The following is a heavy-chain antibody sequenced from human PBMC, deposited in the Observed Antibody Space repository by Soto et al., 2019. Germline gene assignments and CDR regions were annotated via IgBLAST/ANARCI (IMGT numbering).Heavy chain of an antibody. D-gene: IGHD3-16*01. V-gene: IGHV1-24*01. CDR2: FDPQDGEI. J-gene: IGHJ6*02. Sequence: QVQLVQSGAEVKKPGASVKVSCKLSGYTLTELSMHWVRQAPGKGLEWMGSFDPQDGEIIYARKFQGRVTMNEDPSNDTAYMDLGSLRSEDTGVDCCATPLGGYERDFDHYGMDVWGQGTTVSVSS. CDR3: ATPLGGYERDFDHYGMDV. CDR1: GYTLTELS.